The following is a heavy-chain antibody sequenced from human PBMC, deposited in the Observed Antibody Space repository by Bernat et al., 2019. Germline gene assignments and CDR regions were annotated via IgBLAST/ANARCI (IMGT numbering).Heavy chain of an antibody. Sequence: EVQLVESGGGLVKPGGSLRLSCVASGFTFSNAWMNWVRQAPGKGLEWVGRIKSKTDGGTTDYAAPVKGRFTISRDDSKNTLYLQMNSLKTEDTAVYYCTTDGGSGIVGATRWFDPWGQGTLVTVSS. D-gene: IGHD1-26*01. J-gene: IGHJ5*02. CDR1: GFTFSNAW. V-gene: IGHV3-15*07. CDR2: IKSKTDGGTT. CDR3: TTDGGSGIVGATRWFDP.